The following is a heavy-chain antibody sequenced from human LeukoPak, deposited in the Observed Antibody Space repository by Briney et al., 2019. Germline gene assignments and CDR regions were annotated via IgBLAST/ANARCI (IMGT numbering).Heavy chain of an antibody. CDR2: ISYDGSNK. J-gene: IGHJ4*02. Sequence: GGSLRLSCAASGFTFSDYYMSWIRQAPGKGLEWVAVISYDGSNKYYADSVKGRFTISRDNSKNTLYLQMNSLRAEDTAVYYCAKDHVWGQGTLVTVSS. CDR1: GFTFSDYY. CDR3: AKDHV. V-gene: IGHV3-30*18.